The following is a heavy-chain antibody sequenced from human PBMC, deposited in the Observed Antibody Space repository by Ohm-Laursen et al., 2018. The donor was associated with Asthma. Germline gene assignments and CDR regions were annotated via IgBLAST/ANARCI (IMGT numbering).Heavy chain of an antibody. CDR1: GGSISSSSYY. CDR2: IYSSGSP. J-gene: IGHJ4*02. CDR3: ARGSYSGYGIGAFDY. D-gene: IGHD5-12*01. V-gene: IGHV4-39*01. Sequence: GTLSLTCAVPGGSISSSSYYWGWIRQPPGKGLEWIGSIYSSGSPYYNPSLKSRVTISVDTSKNQFSLKLSSVTAADTAVYYCARGSYSGYGIGAFDYWGQGTLVTVSS.